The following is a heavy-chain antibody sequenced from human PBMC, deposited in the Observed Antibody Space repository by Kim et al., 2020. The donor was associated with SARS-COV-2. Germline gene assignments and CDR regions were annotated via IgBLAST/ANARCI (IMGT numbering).Heavy chain of an antibody. CDR3: AREGDGSGSYYNWFDP. V-gene: IGHV4-4*02. J-gene: IGHJ5*02. CDR1: GGSISSSNW. CDR2: IYHSGST. Sequence: SETLSLICAVSGGSISSSNWWSWVRQPPGKGLEWIGEIYHSGSTNYNPSLKSRVTISVDKSKNQFSLKLSSVTAADTAVYYCAREGDGSGSYYNWFDPWGQGTLVTVSS. D-gene: IGHD3-10*01.